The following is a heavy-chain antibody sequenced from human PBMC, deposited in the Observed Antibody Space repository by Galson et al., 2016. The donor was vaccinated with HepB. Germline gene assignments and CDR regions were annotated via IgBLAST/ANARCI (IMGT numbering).Heavy chain of an antibody. J-gene: IGHJ6*02. CDR1: GFSLSSSGMC. CDR2: IDWDDDK. Sequence: PALVKPTQSLTLTCTFSGFSLSSSGMCVSWIRQPPGKALEWLGRIDWDDDKYYTTSLKTRLAISKDTSKSQVVLTMTNMDPGDTGTYYCARAHFRREDNRAGYYGMDVWGQGTTVTVSS. D-gene: IGHD5-24*01. CDR3: ARAHFRREDNRAGYYGMDV. V-gene: IGHV2-70*11.